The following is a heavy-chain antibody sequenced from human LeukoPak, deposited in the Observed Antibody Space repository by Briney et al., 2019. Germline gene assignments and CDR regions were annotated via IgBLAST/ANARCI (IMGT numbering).Heavy chain of an antibody. Sequence: SETLSLTCTVSGGSISSSSYYWDWIRQPPGKGLEWIGSIYYSGSTYYNPSLKSRVTISVDTSKNRFSLKLSSVTAADTAVYYCARDGAGGVFGASWFDPWGQGTLVTVSS. J-gene: IGHJ5*02. CDR3: ARDGAGGVFGASWFDP. CDR1: GGSISSSSYY. D-gene: IGHD3-3*01. CDR2: IYYSGST. V-gene: IGHV4-39*07.